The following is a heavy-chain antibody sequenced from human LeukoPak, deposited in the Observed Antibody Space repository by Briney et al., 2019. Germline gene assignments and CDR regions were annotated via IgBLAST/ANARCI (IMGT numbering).Heavy chain of an antibody. V-gene: IGHV4-34*01. Sequence: PSETLSLTCAVYGGSFSGYYWSWIRQPPGKGLEWIGEINHSGSTNYNPSLKSRVTISVDTSKNQSSLKLSSVTAADTAVYYCARGQDSGSYFDYWGQGTLVTVSS. J-gene: IGHJ4*02. CDR2: INHSGST. CDR3: ARGQDSGSYFDY. D-gene: IGHD1-26*01. CDR1: GGSFSGYY.